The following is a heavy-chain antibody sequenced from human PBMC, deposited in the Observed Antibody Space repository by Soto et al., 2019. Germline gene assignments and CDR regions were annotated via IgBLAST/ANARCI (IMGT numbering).Heavy chain of an antibody. CDR3: ARGSKDSYPGSRIFDF. J-gene: IGHJ4*02. Sequence: EVQLVESGGGLVQPGRSLRLSCAASGFTFDDYAMHWVRQAPGKGLEWVSGISWNSGSIGYADSVKGRFTISRDNSKKTLYLQMSSLRADDSAVYFCARGSKDSYPGSRIFDFWGRGTLVTVSS. V-gene: IGHV3-9*01. CDR1: GFTFDDYA. CDR2: ISWNSGSI. D-gene: IGHD3-10*01.